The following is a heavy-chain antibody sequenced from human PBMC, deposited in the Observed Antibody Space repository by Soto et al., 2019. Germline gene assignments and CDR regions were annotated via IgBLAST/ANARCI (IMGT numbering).Heavy chain of an antibody. D-gene: IGHD2-21*02. CDR1: GGSFSGYY. Sequence: PSETLSLTCAVYGGSFSGYYWSWIRQPPGKGLEWIGEINHSGSTNYNPSLKSRVTISVDTSKNQFSLKLSSVTAADTAVYYCARVVTARIDYWGQGTLVTAPQ. V-gene: IGHV4-34*01. CDR2: INHSGST. J-gene: IGHJ4*02. CDR3: ARVVTARIDY.